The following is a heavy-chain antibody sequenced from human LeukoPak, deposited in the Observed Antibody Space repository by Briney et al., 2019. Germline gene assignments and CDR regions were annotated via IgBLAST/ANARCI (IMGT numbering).Heavy chain of an antibody. J-gene: IGHJ4*02. Sequence: SETLSLTCTVSGGSISSSASFWSWIRQPPGKGLEWIATFYYSGSTYYSPSLKSRVTMSVDTSKNQFSLKLSSVTAADTAVYYCASRSSIWSGYQDTLYYFDSWGQGTLVTVSS. V-gene: IGHV4-39*07. CDR1: GGSISSSASF. CDR3: ASRSSIWSGYQDTLYYFDS. CDR2: FYYSGST. D-gene: IGHD3-3*01.